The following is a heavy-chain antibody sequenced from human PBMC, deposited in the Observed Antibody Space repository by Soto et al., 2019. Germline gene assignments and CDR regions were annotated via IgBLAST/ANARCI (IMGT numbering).Heavy chain of an antibody. J-gene: IGHJ6*02. D-gene: IGHD3-3*01. Sequence: SVKVSCKASGGTFSSYRINWVRQAPGQGLEWVGGVVPIYRTADYAQKFQGRVTITADESARTSYMELRSLKSQDTAVYYCASYGTVLRFLEWPRGYYYGMDVWGQGTTVTVSS. V-gene: IGHV1-69*13. CDR1: GGTFSSYR. CDR3: ASYGTVLRFLEWPRGYYYGMDV. CDR2: VVPIYRTA.